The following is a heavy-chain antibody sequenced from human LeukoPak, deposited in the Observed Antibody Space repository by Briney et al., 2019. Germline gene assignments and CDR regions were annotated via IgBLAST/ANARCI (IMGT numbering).Heavy chain of an antibody. V-gene: IGHV3-23*01. J-gene: IGHJ4*02. CDR3: AKDRSQYYDFWSGYYSTYFDY. D-gene: IGHD3-3*01. CDR1: GFTFSSYA. CDR2: ISGSGGST. Sequence: GGSLRLSCAASGFTFSSYAMSWVRQAPGKGLEWVSAISGSGGSTYYADSVKGRFTISRDNSKNTLYLQMNSLRAEDTAVYYCAKDRSQYYDFWSGYYSTYFDYWGQGTPVTVSS.